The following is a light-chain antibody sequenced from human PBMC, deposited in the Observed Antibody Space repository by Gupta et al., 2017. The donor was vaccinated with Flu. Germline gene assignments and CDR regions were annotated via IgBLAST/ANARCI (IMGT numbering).Light chain of an antibody. CDR3: HQYISFT. V-gene: IGKV1-5*03. CDR1: QSISSW. J-gene: IGKJ3*01. CDR2: RTS. Sequence: LSPYALSASVGDRVPISCRGSQSISSWVAWDQHTPGRAPKLLVYRTSSLQTGVPSRFSGSGSGTEFTLTIGSLQPDDFATYFDHQYISFTFGPGTKVDMK.